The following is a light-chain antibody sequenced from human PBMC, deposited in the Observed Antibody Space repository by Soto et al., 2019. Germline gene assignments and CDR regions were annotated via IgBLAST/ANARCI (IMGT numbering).Light chain of an antibody. CDR1: SSDIGGYNF. J-gene: IGLJ3*02. Sequence: QSALAQPASVSGSPGQSITISCTGTSSDIGGYNFVSWYQHHPGKAPKLMIYDVSNRPSGISNRFSGSKSGNMAALTISGLRAEDEADYYCSAYRTVSALLFGGGTKVTVL. V-gene: IGLV2-14*03. CDR3: SAYRTVSALL. CDR2: DVS.